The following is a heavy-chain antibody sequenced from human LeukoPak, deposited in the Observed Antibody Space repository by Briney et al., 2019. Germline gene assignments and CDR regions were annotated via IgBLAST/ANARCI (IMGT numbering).Heavy chain of an antibody. CDR2: ISSSSSYI. CDR1: GFTFSSYS. V-gene: IGHV3-21*01. CDR3: AKPSQARSGSYGY. J-gene: IGHJ4*02. Sequence: GGSLRLSCAASGFTFSSYSMNWVRQAPGKGLEWVSSISSSSSYIYYADSVKGRFTISRDNAKNSLYLQMNSLRAEDTAVYYCAKPSQARSGSYGYWGQGTLVTASS. D-gene: IGHD1-26*01.